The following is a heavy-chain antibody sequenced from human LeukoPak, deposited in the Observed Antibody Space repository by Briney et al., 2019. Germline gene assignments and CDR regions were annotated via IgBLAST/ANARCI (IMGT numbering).Heavy chain of an antibody. J-gene: IGHJ6*03. D-gene: IGHD3-3*01. Sequence: ASVKVSCKASGYTFTSYGISWVRQAPGQGLEWMGWISAYNGNTNYAQKFQGRVTMTRDMSTSTVYMELSSLRSEDTAVYYCARANYDFWSGYLGGAGHDYYYYMDVWGKGTTVTVSS. CDR2: ISAYNGNT. V-gene: IGHV1-18*01. CDR3: ARANYDFWSGYLGGAGHDYYYYMDV. CDR1: GYTFTSYG.